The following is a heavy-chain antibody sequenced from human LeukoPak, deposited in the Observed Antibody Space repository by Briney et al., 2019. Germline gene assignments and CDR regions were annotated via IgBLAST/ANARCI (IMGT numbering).Heavy chain of an antibody. Sequence: PSQTLSLTCTVSGGSISSGSYYWSWIRQPAGKGLEWIGRIYTSGSTNYNPSLKSRVTISVDTSKNQFSLKLSSVTAADTAVYYCARAEDSSSFPRYYYYMGVWGKGTTVTVSS. CDR1: GGSISSGSYY. D-gene: IGHD6-6*01. J-gene: IGHJ6*03. CDR3: ARAEDSSSFPRYYYYMGV. V-gene: IGHV4-61*02. CDR2: IYTSGST.